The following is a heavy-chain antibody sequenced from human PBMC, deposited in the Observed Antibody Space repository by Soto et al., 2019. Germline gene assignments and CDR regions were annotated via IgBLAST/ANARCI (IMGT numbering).Heavy chain of an antibody. J-gene: IGHJ4*02. D-gene: IGHD3-10*01. Sequence: QLVETGGGLIQPGTSLTLSCSASGFSVSRNYMTWVRQAPGKGLEWVSFVYSGVATFYADSVKGRFILSIDDSQNTMYLQMNNLRAEDTAVYYCARVPGRLWGRGTLVTVAS. CDR1: GFSVSRNY. V-gene: IGHV3-53*02. CDR3: ARVPGRL. CDR2: VYSGVAT.